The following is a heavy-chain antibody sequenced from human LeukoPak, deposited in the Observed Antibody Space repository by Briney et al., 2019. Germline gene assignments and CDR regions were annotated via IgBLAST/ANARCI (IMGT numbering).Heavy chain of an antibody. CDR2: ISWNSGSI. J-gene: IGHJ6*02. V-gene: IGHV3-9*01. D-gene: IGHD6-19*01. CDR3: AKEIAVAGILNYYYYYGMDV. Sequence: GRSLRLSCAASGFTFDDYAMHWVRQAPGKGLEWVSGISWNSGSIGYADSVKGRFTISRDNAKNSLYLQMNSLRAEDTALYYCAKEIAVAGILNYYYYYGMDVWGQGTMVTVSS. CDR1: GFTFDDYA.